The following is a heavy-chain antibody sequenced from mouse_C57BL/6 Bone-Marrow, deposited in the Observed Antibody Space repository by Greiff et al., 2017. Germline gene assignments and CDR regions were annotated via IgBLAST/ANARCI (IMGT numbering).Heavy chain of an antibody. CDR3: ARWAVVIPYAMDY. Sequence: VQLQQSGPELVKPGASVKLSCKASGYTFTSYDIHWVKQRPGQGLEWIGWIYPRDGSTKYNEKFKGKATLTVDTSSSTAYMQLRSLTSEDSAVYFCARWAVVIPYAMDYWGQGTSVTVSS. CDR1: GYTFTSYD. D-gene: IGHD1-1*01. J-gene: IGHJ4*01. V-gene: IGHV1-85*01. CDR2: IYPRDGST.